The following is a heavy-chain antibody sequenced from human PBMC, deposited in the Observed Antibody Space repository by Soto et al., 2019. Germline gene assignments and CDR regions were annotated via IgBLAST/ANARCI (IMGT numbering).Heavy chain of an antibody. J-gene: IGHJ6*02. CDR2: IYYSGST. V-gene: IGHV4-28*01. CDR1: GYSISSSNW. Sequence: SETLSLTCAVSGYSISSSNWWGWIRQPPGKGLEWIGYIYYSGSTYYNPSLKSRVTMSVDTSKNQFSLKLSSVTAVDTAVYYCARTEQYYDILTGYYAYYYYGMDVWGQGTTVTVS. D-gene: IGHD3-9*01. CDR3: ARTEQYYDILTGYYAYYYYGMDV.